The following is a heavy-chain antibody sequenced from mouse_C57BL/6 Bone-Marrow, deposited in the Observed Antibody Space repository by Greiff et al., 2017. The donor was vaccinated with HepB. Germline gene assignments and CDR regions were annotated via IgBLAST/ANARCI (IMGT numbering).Heavy chain of an antibody. J-gene: IGHJ3*01. CDR1: GYTFTSYW. D-gene: IGHD1-1*01. CDR3: ARERDYYGSTWFAY. V-gene: IGHV1-55*01. CDR2: IYPGSGST. Sequence: VQLQQPGAELVKPGASVKMSCKASGYTFTSYWITWVKQRPGQGLEWIGDIYPGSGSTNYNEKFKSKATLTVDTSSSTAYMQLSSLTSEDSAVYYCARERDYYGSTWFAYWGQVTLVTVSA.